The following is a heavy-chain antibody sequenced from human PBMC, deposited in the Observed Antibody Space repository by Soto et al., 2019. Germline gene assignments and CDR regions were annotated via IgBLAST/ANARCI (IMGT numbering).Heavy chain of an antibody. D-gene: IGHD4-17*01. V-gene: IGHV4-30-2*01. J-gene: IGHJ6*02. CDR3: ARAHYGDYGYGMDV. Sequence: QLQLQESGSGLVKPSQTLSLTCAVSGGSISSGGYSWSWIRQPPGKGLEWIGYIYHSGTTYYNPSLKIRVTISVDRSNNQFSLKLSSVTAADTAVYYCARAHYGDYGYGMDVWGQGTTVTVSS. CDR2: IYHSGTT. CDR1: GGSISSGGYS.